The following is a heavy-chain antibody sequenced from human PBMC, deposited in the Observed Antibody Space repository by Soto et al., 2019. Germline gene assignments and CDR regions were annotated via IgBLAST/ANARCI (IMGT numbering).Heavy chain of an antibody. CDR2: ISSSGSTI. Sequence: GGSLRLSCAASGFTFSDYYMSWIRQAPGKGLEWVSYISSSGSTIYYADSVKGRFTISRDNAKNSLYLQMNSLRAEDTAVYYCALAPPGVIVIDNYWGQGTLVTVSS. CDR3: ALAPPGVIVIDNY. D-gene: IGHD3-16*02. CDR1: GFTFSDYY. V-gene: IGHV3-11*01. J-gene: IGHJ4*02.